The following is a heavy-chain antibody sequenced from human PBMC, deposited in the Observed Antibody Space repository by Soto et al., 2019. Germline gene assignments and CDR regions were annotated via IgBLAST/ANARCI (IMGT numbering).Heavy chain of an antibody. Sequence: EVQLLESGGALVQPGGSLRLSCAASGFTFSSYAMSWVRQAPGKGLEWVSSISASGDSTHNADSVKGRFTISRDNPKSSLDLQLNSLTADDTAVYYCAKGGLYNSSWYEGYWGQGTLVTVS. CDR1: GFTFSSYA. J-gene: IGHJ4*02. CDR2: ISASGDST. D-gene: IGHD6-13*01. V-gene: IGHV3-23*01. CDR3: AKGGLYNSSWYEGY.